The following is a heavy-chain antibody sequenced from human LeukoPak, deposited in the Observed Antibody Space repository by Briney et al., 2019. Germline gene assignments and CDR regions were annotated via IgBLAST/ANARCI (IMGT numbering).Heavy chain of an antibody. D-gene: IGHD3-10*01. CDR3: ASGITMVRGVTY. CDR1: GFTFSNFW. V-gene: IGHV3-21*01. CDR2: ISSSSSYI. J-gene: IGHJ4*02. Sequence: GGSLRLSCAASGFTFSNFWMNWVRQAPGKGLEWVSSISSSSSYIYYADSVKGRFTISRDNAKNSLYLQMNSLRAEDTAVYYCASGITMVRGVTYWGQGTLVTVSS.